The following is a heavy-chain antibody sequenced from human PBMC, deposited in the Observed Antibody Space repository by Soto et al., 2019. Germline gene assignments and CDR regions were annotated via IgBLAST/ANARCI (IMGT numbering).Heavy chain of an antibody. CDR3: ARDQRYVVVTAIGLDY. CDR2: ISYDGSNK. CDR1: GFTFSSYA. J-gene: IGHJ4*02. D-gene: IGHD2-21*02. Sequence: QVQLVESGGGVVQPGRSLRLSCAASGFTFSSYAMHWVRQAPGKGLEWVAVISYDGSNKYYADSVQGRFTISRDNSKNTLYLQMNSLRAEDTAVYYCARDQRYVVVTAIGLDYWGQGTLVTVSS. V-gene: IGHV3-30-3*01.